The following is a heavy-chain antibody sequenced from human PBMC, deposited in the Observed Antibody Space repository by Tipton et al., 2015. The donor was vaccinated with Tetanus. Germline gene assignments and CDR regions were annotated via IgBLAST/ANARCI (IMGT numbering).Heavy chain of an antibody. Sequence: QLVQSGGEVKKPGEPLKISCKGSGYIFNNYWIGWVRQKPGKGLEWMGIIYPGDSGTRYSPSLQGQVTISVDKSINTAYLQWSSLKASDTSMFYCARAHCTDGVCNFDFWGQGALVTVAS. CDR3: ARAHCTDGVCNFDF. J-gene: IGHJ4*02. D-gene: IGHD2-8*01. V-gene: IGHV5-51*01. CDR1: GYIFNNYW. CDR2: IYPGDSGT.